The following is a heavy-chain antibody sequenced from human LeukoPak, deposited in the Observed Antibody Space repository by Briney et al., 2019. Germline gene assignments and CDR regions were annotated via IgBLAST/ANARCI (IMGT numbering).Heavy chain of an antibody. D-gene: IGHD1-26*01. CDR1: GGSISSSSYY. CDR2: IYYSGST. V-gene: IGHV4-39*01. CDR3: ANVHSGSYYRVIWFDP. J-gene: IGHJ5*02. Sequence: SETLSLTCTVSGGSISSSSYYWGWVRQPPGKGLEWIGSIYYSGSTYYNPSLKSRVTISVDTSKNQFSLKLSSVTAADTAVYYCANVHSGSYYRVIWFDPWGQGTLVTVSS.